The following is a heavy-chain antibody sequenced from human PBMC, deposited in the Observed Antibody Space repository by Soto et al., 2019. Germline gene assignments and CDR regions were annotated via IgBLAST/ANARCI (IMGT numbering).Heavy chain of an antibody. V-gene: IGHV1-69*13. CDR2: IIPIFGTP. J-gene: IGHJ4*02. CDR1: GVTFSRQD. CDR3: ASDFRSRGYRIGPYFDY. D-gene: IGHD6-25*01. Sequence: SVKVSCKASGVTFSRQDMRWVRQAPGQGLEWMGGIIPIFGTPQYAEKFQDRVTITADESTSTAYMELSSLTSEDTAVYYCASDFRSRGYRIGPYFDYWGQGTLVTVSS.